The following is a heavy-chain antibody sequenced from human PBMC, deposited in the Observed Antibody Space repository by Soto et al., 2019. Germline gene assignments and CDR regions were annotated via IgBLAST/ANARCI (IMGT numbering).Heavy chain of an antibody. CDR1: GFTFDDYA. D-gene: IGHD6-19*01. Sequence: EVQLVESGGGLVQPGRSLRLSCAASGFTFDDYAMHWVRQAPGKGLEWVSGISWNSGSIGYVDSVKGRFTISRDNAKNSLYLQMNSLRAEDTALYYCAKDLHSSGGKWYFDLWGRGTLVTVSS. V-gene: IGHV3-9*01. J-gene: IGHJ2*01. CDR3: AKDLHSSGGKWYFDL. CDR2: ISWNSGSI.